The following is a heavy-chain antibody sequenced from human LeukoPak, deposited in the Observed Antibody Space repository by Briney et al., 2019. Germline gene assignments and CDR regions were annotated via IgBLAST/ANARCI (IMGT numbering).Heavy chain of an antibody. CDR1: GYTFTGYY. V-gene: IGHV1-2*02. CDR2: INPDNADT. CDR3: AIMGDTFDI. J-gene: IGHJ3*02. D-gene: IGHD2-8*01. Sequence: ASVKVSCKASGYTFTGYYMRWVRQAPGQGLEWMGSINPDNADTNYAQNFQGRVTMTRDTSLNTAYMDLSRLRSDDTAVYYCAIMGDTFDIWGQGTMVTVSS.